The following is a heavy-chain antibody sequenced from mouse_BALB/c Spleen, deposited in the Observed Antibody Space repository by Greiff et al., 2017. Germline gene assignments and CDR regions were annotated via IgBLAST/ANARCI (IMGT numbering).Heavy chain of an antibody. CDR3: ASSTMITPWFAY. CDR2: INPYNGDT. V-gene: IGHV1-20*02. CDR1: GYSFTGYF. D-gene: IGHD2-4*01. Sequence: EVQRVESGPELVKPGASVKISCKASGYSFTGYFMNWVMQSHGKSLEWIGRINPYNGDTFYNQKFKGKATLTVDKSSSTAHMELRSLASEDSAVYYCASSTMITPWFAYWGQGTLVTVSA. J-gene: IGHJ3*01.